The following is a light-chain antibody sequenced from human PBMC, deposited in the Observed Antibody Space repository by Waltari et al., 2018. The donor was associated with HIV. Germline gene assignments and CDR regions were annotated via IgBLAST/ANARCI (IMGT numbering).Light chain of an antibody. CDR3: AAWDDSLNVYV. CDR2: SNK. J-gene: IGLJ1*01. CDR1: SSNIGSNT. Sequence: QSVLTQPPSASGTPGQRVTISCSGSSSNIGSNTVNWYQQLPGTAPKLLIYSNKQRPSGVPVRFSGSKSGTSASLAISGLQSEDEADYYCAAWDDSLNVYVFGTGTKVTVL. V-gene: IGLV1-44*01.